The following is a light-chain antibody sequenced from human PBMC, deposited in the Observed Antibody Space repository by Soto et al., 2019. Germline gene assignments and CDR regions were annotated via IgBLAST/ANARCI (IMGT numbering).Light chain of an antibody. V-gene: IGLV1-44*01. Sequence: QSVLTQPPSASGTPGQRVTISCSGGSSNIGSNTVHWYQQVPGTAPKLLIYRDNQRPSGVPDRFSVSKSGTSASLAISGLQAEDEADYYCEAWDDSLNGALFGGGTKLTVL. CDR1: SSNIGSNT. CDR2: RDN. J-gene: IGLJ3*02. CDR3: EAWDDSLNGAL.